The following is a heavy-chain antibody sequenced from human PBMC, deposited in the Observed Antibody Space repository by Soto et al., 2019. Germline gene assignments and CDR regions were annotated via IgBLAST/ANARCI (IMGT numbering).Heavy chain of an antibody. Sequence: SETLSLTCTVSGGSITSGGYYCSWIRQHPGKGLECIGYIYYSVSTYHNPSLKSRVTISVDTSKNQSSLKLSSVTAADTAVYYCARTFAANYYYAMDVWGQGTTVTVSS. D-gene: IGHD2-15*01. CDR3: ARTFAANYYYAMDV. CDR2: IYYSVST. V-gene: IGHV4-31*03. J-gene: IGHJ6*02. CDR1: GGSITSGGYY.